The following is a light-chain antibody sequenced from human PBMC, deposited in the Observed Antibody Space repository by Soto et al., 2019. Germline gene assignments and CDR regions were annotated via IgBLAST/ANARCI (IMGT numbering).Light chain of an antibody. V-gene: IGKV3-15*01. CDR1: QRVGSD. CDR3: QHSNNWPLT. CDR2: HTS. J-gene: IGKJ4*01. Sequence: EIVLTQSPASLSVSPGERATLPARASQRVGSDLDWYQQKPGKAPRLLIYHTSTRASGIPARFSGSGSGTEFTLTISSLQSEDYAVYYCQHSNNWPLTFGGGTKVDIK.